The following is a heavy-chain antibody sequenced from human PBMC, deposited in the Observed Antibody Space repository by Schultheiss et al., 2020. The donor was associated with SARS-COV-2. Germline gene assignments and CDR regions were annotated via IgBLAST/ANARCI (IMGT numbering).Heavy chain of an antibody. D-gene: IGHD1-7*01. Sequence: GGSLRLSCAASGFTFSSYGMHWVRQAPGKGLEWVAVISYDGSNKYYADSVKGRFTISRDNSKNTLYLQMNSLRAEDTAVYYCARAQKGITGTTSYYYGMDVWGQGTTVTVSS. CDR3: ARAQKGITGTTSYYYGMDV. V-gene: IGHV3-30*03. J-gene: IGHJ6*02. CDR1: GFTFSSYG. CDR2: ISYDGSNK.